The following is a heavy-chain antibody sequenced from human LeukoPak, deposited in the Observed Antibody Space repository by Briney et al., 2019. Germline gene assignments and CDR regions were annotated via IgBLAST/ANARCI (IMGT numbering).Heavy chain of an antibody. CDR1: GFTFSSYG. V-gene: IGHV3-30*02. J-gene: IGHJ4*02. CDR2: IRYDGSNK. D-gene: IGHD3-22*01. Sequence: AGGSLRLSCVAAGFTFSSYGMHWVRQAPGKGLEWVAFIRYDGSNKYYADSVKGRFTISRDNSKNTLYLQMNSLRAEDTAVYYCAKDLDYYDSSGYFSSEVDYWGQGTLVTVSS. CDR3: AKDLDYYDSSGYFSSEVDY.